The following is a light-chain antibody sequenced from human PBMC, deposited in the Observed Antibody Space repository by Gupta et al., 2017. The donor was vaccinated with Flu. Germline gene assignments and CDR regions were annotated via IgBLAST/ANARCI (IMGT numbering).Light chain of an antibody. CDR1: QSISSY. CDR2: AAS. J-gene: IGKJ2*01. V-gene: IGKV1-39*01. CDR3: QQRDSTPYT. Sequence: PSSLSASVGDRVTITCRASQSISSYLNWYQHKPGKAPKLLIYAASSVQSGVPSRFSGSGSGTDFTLTISRLQPEDFATYYCQQRDSTPYTFGQGTKMEIK.